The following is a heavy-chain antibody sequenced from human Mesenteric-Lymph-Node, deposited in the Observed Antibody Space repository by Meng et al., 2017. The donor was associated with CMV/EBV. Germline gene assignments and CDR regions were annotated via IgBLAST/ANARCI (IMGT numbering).Heavy chain of an antibody. Sequence: WGSLRLSCVASGFTFSSYSMNWVRQAPGKGLEWVSSISSSSSYIYYADSVKGRFTISRDNATNSLYLQMNSLRAEDTAVYYCARVTYSSSASFDYWGQGTLVTVSS. CDR3: ARVTYSSSASFDY. J-gene: IGHJ4*02. V-gene: IGHV3-21*01. D-gene: IGHD6-6*01. CDR2: ISSSSSYI. CDR1: GFTFSSYS.